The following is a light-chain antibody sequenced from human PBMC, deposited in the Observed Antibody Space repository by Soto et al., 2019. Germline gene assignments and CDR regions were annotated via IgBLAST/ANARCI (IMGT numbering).Light chain of an antibody. CDR1: SNDVGSYNL. V-gene: IGLV2-23*01. Sequence: QSALTQSASVSGSPGQSITISCTGTSNDVGSYNLVSWYQHHPGKAPKLMIFEGSKRPSGVSNRFSGSKSGNTASLTISGLQAEDEADFYCSSYAGSNYYVFGTGTKVTVL. J-gene: IGLJ1*01. CDR2: EGS. CDR3: SSYAGSNYYV.